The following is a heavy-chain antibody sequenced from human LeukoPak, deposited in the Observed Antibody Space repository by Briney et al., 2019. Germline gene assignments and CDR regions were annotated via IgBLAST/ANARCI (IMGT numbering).Heavy chain of an antibody. D-gene: IGHD2-2*02. Sequence: GGSLRLSCAASGFTFSSYSMNWVRQAPGKGLEWVSSISSSSSYIYYEDSVKGRFTISRDNAKNSLYLQMNSLRAEDTAVYYCARVTYCSSTSCYMAGPFGYWGQGTLVTVSS. CDR2: ISSSSSYI. CDR1: GFTFSSYS. CDR3: ARVTYCSSTSCYMAGPFGY. J-gene: IGHJ4*02. V-gene: IGHV3-21*01.